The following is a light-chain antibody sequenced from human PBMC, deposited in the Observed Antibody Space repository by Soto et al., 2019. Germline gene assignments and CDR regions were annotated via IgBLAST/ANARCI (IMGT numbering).Light chain of an antibody. V-gene: IGKV3-15*01. CDR1: QSVSSN. Sequence: EVAVTQSPATLSVSPGERVTLSCRASQSVSSNLAWYQQKPGRAPRLLIYGASTRATGIPARFSGSGSGTEFTPTISSLQSEDFAVYYCHQYNNWPRTSGRGTKVEIK. J-gene: IGKJ1*01. CDR2: GAS. CDR3: HQYNNWPRT.